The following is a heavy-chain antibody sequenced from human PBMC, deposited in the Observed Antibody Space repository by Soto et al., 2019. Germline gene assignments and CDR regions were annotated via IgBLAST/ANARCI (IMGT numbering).Heavy chain of an antibody. J-gene: IGHJ4*02. CDR1: GFTFSSYG. D-gene: IGHD6-19*01. V-gene: IGHV3-30*18. CDR2: ISYDGSNK. CDR3: AKGGDSSGWYEGSDY. Sequence: PGGSLRLSCAASGFTFSSYGRHWVRQAPGKGLEWVAVISYDGSNKYYADSVKGRFTISRDNPKNTLYLQMNSLRAEDTAVYYCAKGGDSSGWYEGSDYWGQGTLVTVSS.